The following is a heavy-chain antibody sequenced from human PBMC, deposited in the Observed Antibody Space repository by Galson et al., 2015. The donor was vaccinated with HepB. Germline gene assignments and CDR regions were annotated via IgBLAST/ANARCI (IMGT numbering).Heavy chain of an antibody. Sequence: SLRLSCAASGFTLRSYAITWVRQAPGKGLEWVSGISGNDGTTYYADSVKGRFTISRDNSKNTVYLQMNSLRAEDTAVYYCAPRQYHFHYWGQGTLVTVSS. V-gene: IGHV3-23*01. J-gene: IGHJ4*02. CDR1: GFTLRSYA. CDR2: ISGNDGTT. CDR3: APRQYHFHY. D-gene: IGHD6-6*01.